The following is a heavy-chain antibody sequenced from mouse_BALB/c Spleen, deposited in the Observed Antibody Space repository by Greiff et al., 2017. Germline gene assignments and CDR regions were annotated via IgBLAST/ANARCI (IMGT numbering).Heavy chain of an antibody. D-gene: IGHD1-1*01. CDR1: GYTFTSYW. CDR3: ALITTVVAYYAMDY. CDR2: INPSNGRT. Sequence: QVQLQQSGAELVKPGASVKLSCKASGYTFTSYWMHWVKQRPGQGLEWIGEINPSNGRTNYNEKFKSKATLTVDKSSSTAYMQLSSLTSEDSAVYYCALITTVVAYYAMDYRGQGTSVTVSS. V-gene: IGHV1S81*02. J-gene: IGHJ4*01.